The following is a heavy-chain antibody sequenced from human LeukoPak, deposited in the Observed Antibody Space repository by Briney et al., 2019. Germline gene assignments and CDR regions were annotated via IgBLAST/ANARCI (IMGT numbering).Heavy chain of an antibody. J-gene: IGHJ3*02. CDR2: ISAYNGNT. Sequence: GASVKVSCKASGYTFTSYGISWVRQAPGQGLEWMGWISAYNGNTNYAQKLQGRVTMTTDTSTSTAYMELRSLRSDDTAVYYCARVDGYPFPLGFDIWGQGTMVTVSS. D-gene: IGHD5-24*01. V-gene: IGHV1-18*01. CDR1: GYTFTSYG. CDR3: ARVDGYPFPLGFDI.